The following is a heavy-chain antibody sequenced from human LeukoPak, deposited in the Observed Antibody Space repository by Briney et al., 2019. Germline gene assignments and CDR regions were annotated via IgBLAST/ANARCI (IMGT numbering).Heavy chain of an antibody. CDR1: GYTFTSNG. Sequence: GASVKVSCKASGYTFTSNGISWERQGPGQGLEWMGWISAYNGNTNYAQKPQGRVTMTTDTSTSTAYMELRSLRSDDTAVYYCARDWENTDFDYWGQGTLVTVSS. D-gene: IGHD1-26*01. J-gene: IGHJ4*02. V-gene: IGHV1-18*01. CDR3: ARDWENTDFDY. CDR2: ISAYNGNT.